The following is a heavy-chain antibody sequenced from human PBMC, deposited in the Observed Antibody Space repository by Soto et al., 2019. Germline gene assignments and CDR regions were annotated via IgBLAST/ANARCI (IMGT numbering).Heavy chain of an antibody. CDR3: ASWDDCSSTSCSNYYYGMDV. D-gene: IGHD2-2*01. V-gene: IGHV5-10-1*01. J-gene: IGHJ6*02. CDR2: IDPSDSYT. CDR1: GYSFTSCW. Sequence: PGESLKISCKGSGYSFTSCWISWVRQMPGKGLEWMGRIDPSDSYTNYSPSFQGHVTISADKSISTAYLQWSSLKASDTAMYYCASWDDCSSTSCSNYYYGMDVWGQGTTVTVSS.